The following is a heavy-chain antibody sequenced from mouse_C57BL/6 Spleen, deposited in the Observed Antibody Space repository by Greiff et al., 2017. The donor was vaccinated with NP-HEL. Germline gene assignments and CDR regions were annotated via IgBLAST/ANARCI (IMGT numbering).Heavy chain of an antibody. V-gene: IGHV5-9-1*02. CDR3: TDDGYYPFAY. J-gene: IGHJ3*01. Sequence: EVMLVESGEGLVKPGGSLKLSCAASGFTFSSYAMSWVRQTPEKRLEWVAYISSGGDYIYYADTVKGRFTISRDNARNTLYLQMSSLKSEDTAMYYCTDDGYYPFAYWGQGTLVTVSA. D-gene: IGHD2-3*01. CDR1: GFTFSSYA. CDR2: ISSGGDYI.